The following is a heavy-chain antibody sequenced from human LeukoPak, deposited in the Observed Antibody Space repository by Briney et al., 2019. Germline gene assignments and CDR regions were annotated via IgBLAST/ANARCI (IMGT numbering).Heavy chain of an antibody. CDR1: GFTFVDYG. J-gene: IGHJ6*03. CDR2: INRNGGST. Sequence: GGSLRLSCTASGFTFVDYGMSWVRQAPGKGLEWVSGINRNGGSTDYADSVKGRFTISRDNAKNSLYLQMNSLRAEDAALYYCARRGRLGYCSSTSCLSYNYYYSNYMDVWGKGTTVTVSS. V-gene: IGHV3-20*04. CDR3: ARRGRLGYCSSTSCLSYNYYYSNYMDV. D-gene: IGHD2-2*01.